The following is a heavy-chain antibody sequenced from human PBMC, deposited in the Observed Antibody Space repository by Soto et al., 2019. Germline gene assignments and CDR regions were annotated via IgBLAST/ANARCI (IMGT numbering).Heavy chain of an antibody. Sequence: GGSLRLSCAASGLTFSSFGMHWVRQAPGRGLEWVAGISYDGRNKYYVDSVKGRLTISRDNSKNTLDLQMNSLRVEDTAVFYCAQDTYYHDTSGYYTFDYWGQGALVTVSS. V-gene: IGHV3-30*18. CDR1: GLTFSSFG. CDR2: ISYDGRNK. D-gene: IGHD3-22*01. J-gene: IGHJ4*02. CDR3: AQDTYYHDTSGYYTFDY.